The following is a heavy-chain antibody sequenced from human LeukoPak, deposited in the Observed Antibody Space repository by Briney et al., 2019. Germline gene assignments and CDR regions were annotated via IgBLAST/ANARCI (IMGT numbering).Heavy chain of an antibody. V-gene: IGHV4-39*01. CDR1: VGSLSSSHYY. J-gene: IGHJ4*02. Sequence: SETLSLTCTVSVGSLSSSHYYGGWIRHPPGNGLEWIGSMYYSVSTNYNPSLKNPLTISIDTSKNSLSLKPSSPTAADTAVYYCARHVFLITYGYFDYWGQGTLVTVSS. D-gene: IGHD3-10*01. CDR3: ARHVFLITYGYFDY. CDR2: MYYSVST.